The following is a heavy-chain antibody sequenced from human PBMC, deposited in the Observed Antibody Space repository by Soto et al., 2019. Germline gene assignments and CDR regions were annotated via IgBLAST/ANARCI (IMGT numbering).Heavy chain of an antibody. V-gene: IGHV2-5*02. CDR2: IYWDDDK. Sequence: QITLKESGPPLVKPTQTLTLTCTFSGFSLTTRGVGVGWIRQSPGKALEWLAHIYWDDDKRYSPSLQTSLTITKDTSKNQVVLTMTNMDPVDTATYYCAHLRVWFGELHFDYWGQGTLVTVSS. J-gene: IGHJ4*02. D-gene: IGHD3-10*01. CDR3: AHLRVWFGELHFDY. CDR1: GFSLTTRGVG.